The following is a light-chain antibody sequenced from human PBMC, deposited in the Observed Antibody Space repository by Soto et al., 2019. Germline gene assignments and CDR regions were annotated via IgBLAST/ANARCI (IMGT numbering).Light chain of an antibody. CDR2: GAS. CDR3: LQFNTYPRT. CDR1: QDISSA. Sequence: AIQLTQSPSSLSAFVGDRVTITCRASQDISSALAWYQHQPGKTPKSLMFGASSLESGVPSRFSGSGSGTEFTLTISSLQPEDFATYYCLQFNTYPRTFGPGTKV. V-gene: IGKV1-13*02. J-gene: IGKJ3*01.